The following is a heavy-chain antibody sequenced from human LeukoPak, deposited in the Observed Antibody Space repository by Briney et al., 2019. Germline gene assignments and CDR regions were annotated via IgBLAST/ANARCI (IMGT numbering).Heavy chain of an antibody. V-gene: IGHV3-74*01. D-gene: IGHD4-17*01. CDR3: ASQVGDYGDYYFDY. J-gene: IGHJ4*02. CDR1: GFTFSSYW. Sequence: GGSLRLSCAASGFTFSSYWMHWVRQAPGKGLVWVSRINSDGSSTSYADSVKGRFTISRDNSKNTLYLQMNSLRAEDTAVYYCASQVGDYGDYYFDYWGQGTLVTVSS. CDR2: INSDGSST.